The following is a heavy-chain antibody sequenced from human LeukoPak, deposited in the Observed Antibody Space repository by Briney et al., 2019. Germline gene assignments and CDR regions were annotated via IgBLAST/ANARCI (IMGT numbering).Heavy chain of an antibody. CDR2: ISGSGRST. V-gene: IGHV3-23*01. J-gene: IGHJ4*02. D-gene: IGHD6-19*01. CDR1: GFTFSSYA. Sequence: PGGSLRLSCAASGFTFSSYAMSWVRQAPGKGLEWVSAISGSGRSTYYADSVKGRFTISRDNSKNTLYLQMNSLRAEDTAIYYCAKYTQNSGWVHYFDYWGQGTLVTVSS. CDR3: AKYTQNSGWVHYFDY.